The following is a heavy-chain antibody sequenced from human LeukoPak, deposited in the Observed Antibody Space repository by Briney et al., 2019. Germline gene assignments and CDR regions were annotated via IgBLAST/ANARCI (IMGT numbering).Heavy chain of an antibody. CDR1: GYTFTSYG. D-gene: IGHD3-22*01. Sequence: ASVKVSCKASGYTFTSYGISWVRQAPGQGLEWMGWISAYNGNTNYAQKLQGRVTMTTDTSTSTAYMELRSLRSDDTAVYYCARSSYYYDSSEGLGVYWGQGTLVTVSS. V-gene: IGHV1-18*01. J-gene: IGHJ4*02. CDR2: ISAYNGNT. CDR3: ARSSYYYDSSEGLGVY.